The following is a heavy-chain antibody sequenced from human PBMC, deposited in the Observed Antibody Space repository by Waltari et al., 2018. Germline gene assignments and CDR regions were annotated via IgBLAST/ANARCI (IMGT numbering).Heavy chain of an antibody. J-gene: IGHJ4*02. D-gene: IGHD3-3*01. CDR2: IPDDGNEK. CDR3: AKDFWSGYYSGNLFY. Sequence: QLQLEQSGGGVVQPGTSLRLSCTSSIFTLTNFGMHWVRQAPGKGLEWVAVIPDDGNEKHYADSVKGRFIISRDNSTNTVFLEMNSLRSEDTAVYYCAKDFWSGYYSGNLFYWGQGTLVSVSS. V-gene: IGHV3-30*18. CDR1: IFTLTNFG.